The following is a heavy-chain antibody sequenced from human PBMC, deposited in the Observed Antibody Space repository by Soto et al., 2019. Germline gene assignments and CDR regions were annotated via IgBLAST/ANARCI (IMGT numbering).Heavy chain of an antibody. CDR2: IIPILGIA. CDR1: GGTFSSYT. CDR3: ARDGGYSGYGQGYYYYYMDV. J-gene: IGHJ6*03. Sequence: ASVKVSCKASGGTFSSYTISWVRQAPGQGLEWMGRIIPILGIANYAQKFQGRVTITADKSTSTAYMELSSLRSEDTAVYYCARDGGYSGYGQGYYYYYMDVWGKGTTVTVSS. V-gene: IGHV1-69*04. D-gene: IGHD5-12*01.